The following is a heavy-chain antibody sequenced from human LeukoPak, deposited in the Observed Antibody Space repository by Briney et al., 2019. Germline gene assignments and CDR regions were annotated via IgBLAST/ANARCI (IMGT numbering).Heavy chain of an antibody. J-gene: IGHJ6*02. CDR3: ARVKIAAAGTHYYYGMDV. CDR2: INPNSGGT. V-gene: IGHV1-2*04. Sequence: ASVKVSCKACGYTYTRYYMHWVRQPHGQGLEWMGWINPNSGGTNYAQKFQGWVTMSRDTSISTAYMELSRLRSDDTAVYYCARVKIAAAGTHYYYGMDVWGQGTTVTVSS. CDR1: GYTYTRYY. D-gene: IGHD6-13*01.